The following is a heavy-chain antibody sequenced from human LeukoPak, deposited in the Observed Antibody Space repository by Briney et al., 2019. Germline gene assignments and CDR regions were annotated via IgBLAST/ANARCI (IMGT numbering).Heavy chain of an antibody. V-gene: IGHV3-72*01. CDR1: GFTFSSYA. D-gene: IGHD1-26*01. CDR3: GRPRAGAIDY. Sequence: GGSLRLSCAASGFTFSSYAIHWVRQAPGKGLEWVGRTRNKANSYSTEYAASVKGRFTISRDESKNSLYLQMSSLKTEDTAVYYCGRPRAGAIDYWGQGTLVTVSS. CDR2: TRNKANSYST. J-gene: IGHJ4*02.